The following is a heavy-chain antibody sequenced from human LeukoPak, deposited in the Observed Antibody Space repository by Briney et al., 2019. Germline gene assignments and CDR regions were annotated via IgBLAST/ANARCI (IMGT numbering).Heavy chain of an antibody. V-gene: IGHV1-46*01. CDR3: ARDTCTNGVCYIP. D-gene: IGHD2-8*01. Sequence: ASVKVSCKASGYTFTSYYMHWVRQAPGQGLEWMGIINPSGGSTSYAQKFRGRVTMTRDTSTSTVYMELSSLRSEDTAVYYCARDTCTNGVCYIPWGQGTLVTVSS. CDR2: INPSGGST. CDR1: GYTFTSYY. J-gene: IGHJ5*02.